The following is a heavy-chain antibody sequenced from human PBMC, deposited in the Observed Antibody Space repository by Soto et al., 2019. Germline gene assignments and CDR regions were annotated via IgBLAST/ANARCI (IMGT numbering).Heavy chain of an antibody. V-gene: IGHV1-18*01. J-gene: IGHJ4*02. D-gene: IGHD1-26*01. CDR3: AVWELLLRYTDY. CDR2: ISAYNGNT. Sequence: QVPLLQSGAEVKKPGASVKVSCKASGYTFTSYGISWVRQAPGQGLEWMGWISAYNGNTNYAQKLQGRVTMTTDTSTSTAYMELRSLRSDDTPVYYGAVWELLLRYTDYWGQGTLVPVSS. CDR1: GYTFTSYG.